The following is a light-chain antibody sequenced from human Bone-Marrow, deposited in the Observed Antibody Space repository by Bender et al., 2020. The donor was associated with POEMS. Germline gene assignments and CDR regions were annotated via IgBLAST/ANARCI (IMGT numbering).Light chain of an antibody. CDR1: SSNIGANYD. CDR3: QSYDNSLGGWV. CDR2: GYN. J-gene: IGLJ3*02. Sequence: QSVLTQPPSVSGAPGQTVTISCTGSSSNIGANYDVHWYQHLPGTAPKLLIFGYNNRPSGVPDRFSGSKSGTSASLAITGLQAEDEGDYYCQSYDNSLGGWVFGGGTKLTVL. V-gene: IGLV1-40*01.